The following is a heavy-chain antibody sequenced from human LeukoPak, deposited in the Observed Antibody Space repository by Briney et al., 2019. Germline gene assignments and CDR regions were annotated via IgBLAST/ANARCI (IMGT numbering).Heavy chain of an antibody. CDR3: AAGEDTAMVY. J-gene: IGHJ4*02. V-gene: IGHV1-58*02. Sequence: SVKVSCKASGFTFTSSTIQWVRQARGQRLEWVGWIVVGSGNTNYAQKFQDTVTITRDMSTGTAYRELSSLRSEDTAVYYCAAGEDTAMVYWAQGTLVTVSS. CDR1: GFTFTSST. D-gene: IGHD5-18*01. CDR2: IVVGSGNT.